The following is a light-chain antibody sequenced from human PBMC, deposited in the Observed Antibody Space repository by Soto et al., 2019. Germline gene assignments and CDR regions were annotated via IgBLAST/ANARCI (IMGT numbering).Light chain of an antibody. CDR2: GAS. J-gene: IGKJ4*01. V-gene: IGKV3-15*01. Sequence: EIVMTQCPATLSVSPGERATLSCRASQSVSSNLAWYQQKPGQAPRLLIYGASTRATGIPDRFSGSGSGTDFTLTISRLEPEDFAVYYCQQYGSYPLTFGGGIKVDIK. CDR3: QQYGSYPLT. CDR1: QSVSSN.